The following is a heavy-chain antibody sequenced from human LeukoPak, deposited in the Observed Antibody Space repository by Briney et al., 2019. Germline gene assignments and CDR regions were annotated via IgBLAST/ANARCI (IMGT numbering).Heavy chain of an antibody. D-gene: IGHD2-2*02. CDR1: GGIFSSYA. J-gene: IGHJ6*03. CDR2: IIPIFGTA. CDR3: ARAPHTIVVVPAAILEYYYYMDV. V-gene: IGHV1-69*13. Sequence: SVKVSCKASGGIFSSYAISWVRQAPGQGLEWMGGIIPIFGTANYAQKFQGRVTITADESTSTAYMELSSLRSEDTAVYYCARAPHTIVVVPAAILEYYYYMDVWGKGTTVTVSS.